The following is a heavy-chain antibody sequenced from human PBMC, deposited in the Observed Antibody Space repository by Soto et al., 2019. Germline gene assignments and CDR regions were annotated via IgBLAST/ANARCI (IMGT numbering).Heavy chain of an antibody. Sequence: LRLSCTASGFTFSSRAMNWVRQFPGRGLEWVSYISSSSSNIDYADSVKGRFTVSRDNAKNSLYLQMNTLRDEDTAVYYCASDRSLGSNWYYYLESWGQGTLVTVSS. V-gene: IGHV3-48*02. CDR1: GFTFSSRA. J-gene: IGHJ4*02. CDR2: ISSSSSNI. CDR3: ASDRSLGSNWYYYLES. D-gene: IGHD1-20*01.